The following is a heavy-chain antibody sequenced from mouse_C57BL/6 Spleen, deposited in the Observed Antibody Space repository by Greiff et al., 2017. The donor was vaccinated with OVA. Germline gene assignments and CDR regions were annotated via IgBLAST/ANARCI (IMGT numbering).Heavy chain of an antibody. J-gene: IGHJ4*01. V-gene: IGHV1-81*01. CDR2: IYPRSGNT. CDR3: ARYWDGNAMDY. Sequence: QVQLQQSGAELARPGASVKLSCKASGYTFTSYGISWVKQRTGQGLEWIGEIYPRSGNTYYNEKFKGKATLTADKSSSTAYMELLSLTSDDSAVYFCARYWDGNAMDYWGQGTSVTVSS. CDR1: GYTFTSYG. D-gene: IGHD4-1*01.